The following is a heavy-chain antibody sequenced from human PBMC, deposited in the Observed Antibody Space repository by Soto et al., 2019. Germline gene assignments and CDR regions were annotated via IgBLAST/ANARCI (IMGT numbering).Heavy chain of an antibody. Sequence: PGGSLRLSCAASGFTFSSYGMHWVRQAPGKGLEWVAVIWYDGSNKYYADSVKGRFTISRDNSKNTLYLQMNSLRAEDTAVYYCAREVENSSSWYVYYYGMDVWGQGTTVSVSS. J-gene: IGHJ6*02. CDR1: GFTFSSYG. CDR3: AREVENSSSWYVYYYGMDV. V-gene: IGHV3-33*01. D-gene: IGHD6-13*01. CDR2: IWYDGSNK.